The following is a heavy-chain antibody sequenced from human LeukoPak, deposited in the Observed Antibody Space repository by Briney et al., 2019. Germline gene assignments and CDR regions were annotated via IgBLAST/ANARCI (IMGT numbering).Heavy chain of an antibody. Sequence: GGSLRLSCAASGFTFRNHWMHWVRQAPGKGLVWVSRISSDGSSTTYADSVKGRFTISRDNAKNTLYLQMNNLRAEDTAMYYCARDQRVTGRPDIDYLRQGSLVIVSS. D-gene: IGHD6-6*01. CDR3: ARDQRVTGRPDIDY. CDR1: GFTFRNHW. J-gene: IGHJ4*02. V-gene: IGHV3-74*03. CDR2: ISSDGSST.